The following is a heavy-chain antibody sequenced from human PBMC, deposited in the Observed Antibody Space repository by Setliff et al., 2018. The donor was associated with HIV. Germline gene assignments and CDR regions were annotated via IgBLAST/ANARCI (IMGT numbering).Heavy chain of an antibody. J-gene: IGHJ6*03. V-gene: IGHV1-2*06. CDR3: ARGGTNGAPGYYYMDI. D-gene: IGHD2-8*01. CDR2: INPNSGGT. Sequence: ALVKVSCKASGYTFTGYYMHWVRQAPGQGLEWMGRINPNSGGTNYAQKFQGRVTMTRDTSISTAYMELSRLRSDDTAVYYCARGGTNGAPGYYYMDIWGKGTTVTVSS. CDR1: GYTFTGYY.